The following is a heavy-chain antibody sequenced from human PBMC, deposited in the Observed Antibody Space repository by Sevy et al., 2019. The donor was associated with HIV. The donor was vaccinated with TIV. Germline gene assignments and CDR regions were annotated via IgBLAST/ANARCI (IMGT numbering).Heavy chain of an antibody. D-gene: IGHD3-3*01. J-gene: IGHJ6*02. CDR2: FDPEDGET. Sequence: ASVKVSCKVSGYTLTKLPMHWVRQAPGKGIEWMGGFDPEDGETIYAQRFQGRVTMTEDTSTDTAYMELSSLRSEDTAVYYCATLDFWSENPFYGTDVSGQGTSVTVSS. CDR3: ATLDFWSENPFYGTDV. V-gene: IGHV1-24*01. CDR1: GYTLTKLP.